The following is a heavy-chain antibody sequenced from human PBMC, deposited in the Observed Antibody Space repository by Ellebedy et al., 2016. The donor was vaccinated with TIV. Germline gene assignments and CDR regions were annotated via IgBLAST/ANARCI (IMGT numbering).Heavy chain of an antibody. J-gene: IGHJ4*02. CDR2: IYPSDSDD. Sequence: GESLKISCKGSGYIFTSYRIGWVRQMPGKGLEWMGLIYPSDSDDSDVRYSPSFQGQVTISADKSINTAYLQWNSLKASDTAIYYCAKQANYFFDFWGQGTLVTVSS. D-gene: IGHD3-10*01. V-gene: IGHV5-51*01. CDR1: GYIFTSYR. CDR3: AKQANYFFDF.